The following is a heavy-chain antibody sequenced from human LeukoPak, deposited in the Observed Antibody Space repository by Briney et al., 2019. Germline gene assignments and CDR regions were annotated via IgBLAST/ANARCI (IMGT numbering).Heavy chain of an antibody. CDR1: GFTFSSYW. CDR2: IKQDGSEK. Sequence: PGGSLRLFCAASGFTFSSYWMSWVRQAPGKGLEWVANIKQDGSEKYYVDSVKGQFTISRDNAKNSLYLQMNSLRAEDTAVYYCAREAVEQGWYWVNPIDYWGQGTLVTVSS. J-gene: IGHJ4*02. CDR3: AREAVEQGWYWVNPIDY. D-gene: IGHD6-19*01. V-gene: IGHV3-7*01.